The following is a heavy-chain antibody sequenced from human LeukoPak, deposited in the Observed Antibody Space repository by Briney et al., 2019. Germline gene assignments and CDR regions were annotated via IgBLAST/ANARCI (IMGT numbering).Heavy chain of an antibody. CDR1: GYTFTSYY. CDR3: ARGDNYDILTGYQTPSHLSDY. V-gene: IGHV1-2*02. CDR2: INPNSGDT. Sequence: ASVKVSCKASGYTFTSYYMHWVRQAPGQGLEWMGWINPNSGDTNFAQKFQGRVTMTRDTSISTAYMELSRLRSDDTAVYYCARGDNYDILTGYQTPSHLSDYWGQGTLVTVSS. D-gene: IGHD3-9*01. J-gene: IGHJ4*02.